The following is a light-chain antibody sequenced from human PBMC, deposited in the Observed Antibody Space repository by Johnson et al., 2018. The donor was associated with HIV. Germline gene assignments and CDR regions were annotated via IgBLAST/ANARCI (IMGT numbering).Light chain of an antibody. CDR3: GTWVSSLNASYV. J-gene: IGLJ1*01. Sequence: QSVLTQPPSVSAAPGQKVTISCSGSNSNIGNNYVSWYQHLPGTAPKLLIYDNDQRPSGIPDRFSASKSGTSATLDITGLQPGDGADYYCGTWVSSLNASYVFGSGTSVTVL. CDR1: NSNIGNNY. V-gene: IGLV1-51*01. CDR2: DND.